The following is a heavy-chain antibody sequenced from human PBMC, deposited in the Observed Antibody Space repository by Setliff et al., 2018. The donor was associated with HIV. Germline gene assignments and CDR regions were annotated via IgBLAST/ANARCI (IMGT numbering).Heavy chain of an antibody. V-gene: IGHV1-18*01. Sequence: ASVKVSCKASGGTFSSYAISWVRQAPGQGLEWMGRISAYNGYTNYAQKLQGRVTMTTDTSTSTAYIELRSLRSDDTGVYYCAIGSSNWPHRPNNYYFDYWGQGTPVTVSS. CDR2: ISAYNGYT. D-gene: IGHD6-13*01. CDR3: AIGSSNWPHRPNNYYFDY. J-gene: IGHJ4*02. CDR1: GGTFSSYA.